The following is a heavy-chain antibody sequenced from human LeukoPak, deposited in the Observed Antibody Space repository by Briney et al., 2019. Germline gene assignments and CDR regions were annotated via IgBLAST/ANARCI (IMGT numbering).Heavy chain of an antibody. CDR2: SNHFGST. D-gene: IGHD3-22*01. CDR3: ARGITMIVVVPGPFDY. Sequence: SETLSLTCAVSGESFSGYFWTWIRQPPGKGLEWIGESNHFGSTDYNPSLKSRVTVSVDTSKNQFSLKLSSVTAADTAVYYCARGITMIVVVPGPFDYWGQGTLVTVSS. CDR1: GESFSGYF. V-gene: IGHV4-34*01. J-gene: IGHJ4*02.